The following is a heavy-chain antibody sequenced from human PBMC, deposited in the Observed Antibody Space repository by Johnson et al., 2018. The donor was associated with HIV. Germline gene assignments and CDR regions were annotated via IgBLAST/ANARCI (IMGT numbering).Heavy chain of an antibody. CDR1: GFTFSNAC. D-gene: IGHD3-22*01. CDR2: ISFAGMKK. Sequence: QVQLVESGGGLVKPGGSLRLSCEASGFTFSNACMSWVRQAQGKGLEWVAVISFAGMKKHYADSVRGRFTISRDNSENTVYLQMNSLRAEDTAVYFCARDLIPDSTFFYDTTSYFPDALDIWGQGTLVTVSS. V-gene: IGHV3-33*08. CDR3: ARDLIPDSTFFYDTTSYFPDALDI. J-gene: IGHJ3*02.